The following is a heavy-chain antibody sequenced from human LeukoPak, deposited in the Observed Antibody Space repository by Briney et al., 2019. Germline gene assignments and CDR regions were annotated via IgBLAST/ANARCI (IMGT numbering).Heavy chain of an antibody. J-gene: IGHJ4*02. V-gene: IGHV3-48*03. D-gene: IGHD4-17*01. CDR3: ARTNYGDYFDY. Sequence: GGSLRLSCAASGFTFSSYEMNWVRQAPGKGLEWVSYISSSGSTIYYADSVKGRFTISRDNAKNSLYLQMNSLRAEDTAVHYCARTNYGDYFDYWGQGTLVTVSS. CDR1: GFTFSSYE. CDR2: ISSSGSTI.